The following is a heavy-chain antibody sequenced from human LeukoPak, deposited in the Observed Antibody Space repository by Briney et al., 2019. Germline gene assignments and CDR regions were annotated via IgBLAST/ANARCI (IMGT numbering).Heavy chain of an antibody. CDR3: ASTERCSTTCPLDY. J-gene: IGHJ4*02. D-gene: IGHD2-2*01. CDR1: GESFSGYY. V-gene: IGHV4-34*01. CDR2: INHSGST. Sequence: SETLSHTCTVYGESFSGYYWSWIRQPPGKGLEWIGEINHSGSTHYNPSLKSRVTISLDTSKNQFSLKLSSVTAADTAVYYCASTERCSTTCPLDYWGQGTLVTVSS.